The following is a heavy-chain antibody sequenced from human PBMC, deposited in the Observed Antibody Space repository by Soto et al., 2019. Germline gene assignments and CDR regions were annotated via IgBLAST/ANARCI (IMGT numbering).Heavy chain of an antibody. CDR2: ISYDGSNK. V-gene: IGHV3-30-3*01. J-gene: IGHJ4*02. Sequence: QVQLVESGGGVVQPGRSLRLSCAASGFTFSSYAMHWVRQAPGKGLEWVAVISYDGSNKYYADSVKGRFTISRDNSKNTLYLQMNSLRAEDTAVYYCARDKTSWSPQYYFDYWGQGTLVTVSS. CDR1: GFTFSSYA. CDR3: ARDKTSWSPQYYFDY. D-gene: IGHD2-2*01.